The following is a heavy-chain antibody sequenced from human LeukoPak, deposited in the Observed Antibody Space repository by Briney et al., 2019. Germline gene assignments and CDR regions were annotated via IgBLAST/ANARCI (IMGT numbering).Heavy chain of an antibody. D-gene: IGHD1-7*01. CDR3: ASIYPSSWNYGDDAFDI. CDR1: GGTFSSYA. Sequence: SVKVSCKASGGTFSSYAISWVRQAPGQGLEWMGGIIPIFGTANYAQKFQGRVTITTDESTSTAYMELRSLRSDDTAVYYCASIYPSSWNYGDDAFDIWGQGTMVTVAS. V-gene: IGHV1-69*05. J-gene: IGHJ3*02. CDR2: IIPIFGTA.